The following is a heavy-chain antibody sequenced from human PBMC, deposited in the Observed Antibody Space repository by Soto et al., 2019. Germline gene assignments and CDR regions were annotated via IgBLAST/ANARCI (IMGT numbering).Heavy chain of an antibody. CDR1: GFTVSSKY. D-gene: IGHD2-15*01. V-gene: IGHV3-66*01. J-gene: IGHJ6*03. Sequence: EVQLVESGGGLVQPGRSLRLSCAASGFTVSSKYMTWVRQAPGKGLEWVPLIQSGGTTKDTASLKGRFTISRDTPKNTLHIQMKSLRVEDSAVYYCARDDFLCDGSRCYGIPLDGGGKGTTFTVSS. CDR2: IQSGGTT. CDR3: ARDDFLCDGSRCYGIPLDG.